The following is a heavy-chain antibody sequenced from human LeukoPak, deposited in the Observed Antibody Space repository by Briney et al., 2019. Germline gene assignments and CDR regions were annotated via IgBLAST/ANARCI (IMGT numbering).Heavy chain of an antibody. J-gene: IGHJ3*02. CDR2: IYYSGST. Sequence: KSSETLSLTCTVSGGSISSSSYYWGWIRQPPGKGLEWIGSIYYSGSTYYNPSLKSRVTISVDTSKNQFSLKLSSVTAADTAVYYCARQPPRAYYDFWSGYYFDIWGQGTMVTVSS. D-gene: IGHD3-3*01. V-gene: IGHV4-39*01. CDR1: GGSISSSSYY. CDR3: ARQPPRAYYDFWSGYYFDI.